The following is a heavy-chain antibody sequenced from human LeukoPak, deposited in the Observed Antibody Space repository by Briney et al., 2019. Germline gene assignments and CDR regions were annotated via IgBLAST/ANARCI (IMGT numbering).Heavy chain of an antibody. D-gene: IGHD2-8*01. CDR2: ISWNSGSI. CDR1: GFTFDDYA. CDR3: ARVMAEAPDAFDI. J-gene: IGHJ3*02. Sequence: GGSLRLSCAASGFTFDDYAMHWVRQAPGKGLEWVSGISWNSGSIGYADSVKGRFTISRDNAKNSLYLQMSSLRSEDTAVYYCARVMAEAPDAFDIWGQGTMVTVSS. V-gene: IGHV3-9*01.